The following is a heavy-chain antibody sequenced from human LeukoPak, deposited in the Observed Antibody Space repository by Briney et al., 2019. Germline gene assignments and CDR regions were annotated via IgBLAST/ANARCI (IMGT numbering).Heavy chain of an antibody. CDR3: AKPTRGSGSFLIDF. CDR2: IWNDGSDK. V-gene: IGHV3-33*06. J-gene: IGHJ4*02. D-gene: IGHD1-26*01. Sequence: GGSLRLSCAASGFTFSSYGMHWARQAPGKGLEWVAVIWNDGSDKYYADSVKGRSTISRDNSKNTLYLQMNSLRAEDTAVYYCAKPTRGSGSFLIDFWGQGTLVTVSS. CDR1: GFTFSSYG.